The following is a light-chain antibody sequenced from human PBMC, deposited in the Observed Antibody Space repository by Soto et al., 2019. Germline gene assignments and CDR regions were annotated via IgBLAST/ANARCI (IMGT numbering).Light chain of an antibody. CDR3: QQANSFPYT. V-gene: IGKV1D-12*01. J-gene: IGKJ2*01. Sequence: DIQMTQSPSSVSASVGDRVTITCRASQDISSWLAWYQQKPGKAPKLLIYAASSLQSGVPPRFSGSGSGTDFTLTISSLQPEDFAIYYCQQANSFPYTFGQGPKLEIK. CDR2: AAS. CDR1: QDISSW.